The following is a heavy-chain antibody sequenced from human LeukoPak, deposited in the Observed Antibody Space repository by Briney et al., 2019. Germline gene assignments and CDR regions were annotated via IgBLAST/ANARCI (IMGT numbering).Heavy chain of an antibody. CDR3: ARGGDIVENWFDP. J-gene: IGHJ5*02. V-gene: IGHV3-53*01. CDR1: GFTVSSNY. Sequence: GGSLRLSCAASGFTVSSNYMSWVRQAPGKGLEWVSVIYSGGSTYYADSVKGRFTISRDNSKNTLYLQMNSLRAEDTAVYYCARGGDIVENWFDPWGQGTLVSVSS. CDR2: IYSGGST. D-gene: IGHD2-15*01.